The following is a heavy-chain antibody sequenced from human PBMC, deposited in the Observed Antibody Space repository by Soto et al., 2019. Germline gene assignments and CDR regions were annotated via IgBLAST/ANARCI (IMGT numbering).Heavy chain of an antibody. CDR3: AKNPSIDFYYYYMDV. Sequence: GGSLRLSCVTSGFTFSSYAMNWVRQAPGKGLDWVSSISGSGHSTYYADSVKGRFTISRDNSKNTLYLQMNILRLEDTAVYYCAKNPSIDFYYYYMDVWGKGTTVTVSS. J-gene: IGHJ6*03. D-gene: IGHD2-21*01. CDR2: ISGSGHST. V-gene: IGHV3-23*01. CDR1: GFTFSSYA.